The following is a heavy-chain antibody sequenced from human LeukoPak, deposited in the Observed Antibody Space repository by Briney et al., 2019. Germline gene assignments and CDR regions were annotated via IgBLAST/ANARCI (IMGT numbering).Heavy chain of an antibody. CDR2: IYYSVTT. CDR1: GGSISTSSYY. Sequence: SETLSLTCTVSGGSISTSSYYWDWIRQPPGKGLEWIGWIYYSVTTYYNPSLKSRVTISVDTSKNQFSLKLSSVTAADTAVYYCARRYCSGGSCYSERGAFDIWGQGTMVTVSS. D-gene: IGHD2-15*01. J-gene: IGHJ3*02. V-gene: IGHV4-39*07. CDR3: ARRYCSGGSCYSERGAFDI.